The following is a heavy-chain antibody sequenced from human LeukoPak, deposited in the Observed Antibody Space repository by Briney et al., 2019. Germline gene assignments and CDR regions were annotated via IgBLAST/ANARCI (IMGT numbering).Heavy chain of an antibody. V-gene: IGHV3-30*18. CDR1: GFTFRSYG. Sequence: GGSLRLSCAASGFTFRSYGMHWVRQAPGKGLEWVAVISYDGSNKSYADSVKGRFTISRDNSKNTLYLQMNSLRAEDTAVYYCAKITGTTSEDYWGQGTLVTVSS. D-gene: IGHD1-7*01. CDR2: ISYDGSNK. J-gene: IGHJ4*02. CDR3: AKITGTTSEDY.